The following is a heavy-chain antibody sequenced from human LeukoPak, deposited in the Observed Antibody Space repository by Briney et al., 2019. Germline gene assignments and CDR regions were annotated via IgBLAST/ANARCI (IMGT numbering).Heavy chain of an antibody. CDR3: ARENDYYGSGSYYRDYFDY. D-gene: IGHD3-10*01. V-gene: IGHV3-21*01. CDR2: ISSSSSYI. CDR1: GFTFSSYS. J-gene: IGHJ4*02. Sequence: GGSLRLSCAASGFTFSSYSMNWVRQGPGKGLEWVSSISSSSSYIYYADSVKGRFTISRDNAKNSLYLQMNSLRAEDTAVYYCARENDYYGSGSYYRDYFDYWGQGTLVTVSS.